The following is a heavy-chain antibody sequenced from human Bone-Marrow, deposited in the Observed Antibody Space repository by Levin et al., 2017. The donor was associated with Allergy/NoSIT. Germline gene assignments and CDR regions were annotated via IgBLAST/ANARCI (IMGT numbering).Heavy chain of an antibody. CDR3: ARYTVYYAFDI. Sequence: GESLKISCQASGYTFTSYGISWVRQAPGQGLEWMGWISAYNGNTNYAQKLQGRVTMTTDTSTSTAYMELRSLRSDDTAVYYCARYTVYYAFDIWGQGTMVTVSS. CDR2: ISAYNGNT. D-gene: IGHD1-14*01. J-gene: IGHJ3*02. V-gene: IGHV1-18*01. CDR1: GYTFTSYG.